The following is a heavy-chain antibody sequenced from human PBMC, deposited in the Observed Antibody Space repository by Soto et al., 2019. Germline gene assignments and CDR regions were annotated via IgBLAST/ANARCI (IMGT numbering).Heavy chain of an antibody. D-gene: IGHD3-16*02. Sequence: SETLSLTCAVYGGSFSGYYWSWIRQPPGKGLEWIGEINHSGSTNYNPSLKSRVTISVDTSKNQFSLKLSSVTAADTAVYYCAKGAYFYDYVWGSYRPEYFQHWGQGTLVTVSS. CDR1: GGSFSGYY. J-gene: IGHJ1*01. V-gene: IGHV4-34*01. CDR2: INHSGST. CDR3: AKGAYFYDYVWGSYRPEYFQH.